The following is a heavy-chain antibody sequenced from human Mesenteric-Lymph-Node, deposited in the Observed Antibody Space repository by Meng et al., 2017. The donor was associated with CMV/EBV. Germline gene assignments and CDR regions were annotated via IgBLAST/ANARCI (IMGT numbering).Heavy chain of an antibody. V-gene: IGHV3-74*01. Sequence: GESLKISCAASGFTFTKHWMHWIRQVPGKGLVWVSRINNDGSGTVYADSVKGRFAISRDNAKNSLYLQVNSLRVEDTAVYYCARGGFGMGGMDVWGQGTTVTVSS. CDR2: INNDGSGT. D-gene: IGHD1-26*01. CDR1: GFTFTKHW. CDR3: ARGGFGMGGMDV. J-gene: IGHJ6*02.